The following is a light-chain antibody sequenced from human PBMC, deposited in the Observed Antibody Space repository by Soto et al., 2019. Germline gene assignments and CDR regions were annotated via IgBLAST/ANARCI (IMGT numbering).Light chain of an antibody. V-gene: IGLV4-69*01. CDR2: LNNDGSH. Sequence: QSVLTQPPSASASLGASVKLTCTLSSGHSSYAIAWHQKQPEKGPRNLMDLNNDGSHTKGDGIPDRFSGSSSGAERYLIISRLQSEDEADYYCQTWGTGFQVFGGGTKVTVL. J-gene: IGLJ2*01. CDR3: QTWGTGFQV. CDR1: SGHSSYA.